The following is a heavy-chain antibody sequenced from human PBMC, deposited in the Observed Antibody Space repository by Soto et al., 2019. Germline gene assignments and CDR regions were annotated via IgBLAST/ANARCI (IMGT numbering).Heavy chain of an antibody. V-gene: IGHV3-23*01. Sequence: GRSVRLSCAASGFTFSSDAMSWVRQALGKGLEWVSAISGSGGSTYYADSVKGRFTVSRDNSKNTLYLQMNSLRAEDTAVYYCAKSGSTSPKYYYGMDVRGQGTKDTVSS. D-gene: IGHD2-2*01. J-gene: IGHJ6*02. CDR3: AKSGSTSPKYYYGMDV. CDR2: ISGSGGST. CDR1: GFTFSSDA.